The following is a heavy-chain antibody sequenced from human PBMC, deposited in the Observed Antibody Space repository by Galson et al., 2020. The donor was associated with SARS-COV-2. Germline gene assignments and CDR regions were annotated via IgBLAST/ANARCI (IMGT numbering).Heavy chain of an antibody. CDR2: MNPNSGNT. D-gene: IGHD5-12*01. CDR1: GYTFTSYD. Sequence: GESLKISCKASGYTFTSYDINWVRQATGQGLEWMGWMNPNSGNTGYAQKFQGRVTMTRNTSISTAYMELSSLRSEDTAVYYCARDLIVARNTYYYYYYGMDVWGQGTTVTVSS. V-gene: IGHV1-8*01. J-gene: IGHJ6*02. CDR3: ARDLIVARNTYYYYYYGMDV.